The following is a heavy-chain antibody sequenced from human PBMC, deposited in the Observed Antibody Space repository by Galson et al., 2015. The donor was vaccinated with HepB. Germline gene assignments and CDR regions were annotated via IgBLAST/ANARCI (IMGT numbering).Heavy chain of an antibody. D-gene: IGHD2-21*02. J-gene: IGHJ4*02. Sequence: SLRLSCAASGFTFTSYSMNWVRQAPGKGLEWVSYISSRSSTIYCADSVQGRFTIARDNAKNSLYLQMNSLRAEDTAVYYCARAPRRLLGGDCCDCWGQGTLVTVSS. CDR1: GFTFTSYS. V-gene: IGHV3-48*04. CDR3: ARAPRRLLGGDCCDC. CDR2: ISSRSSTI.